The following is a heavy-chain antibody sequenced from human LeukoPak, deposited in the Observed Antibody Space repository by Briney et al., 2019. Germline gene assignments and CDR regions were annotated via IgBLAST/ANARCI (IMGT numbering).Heavy chain of an antibody. CDR3: AREVRYFDWFTYYFDY. V-gene: IGHV4-4*07. CDR2: IYTSGST. J-gene: IGHJ4*02. Sequence: TSETLSLTCTVSGGSISSHYWSWIRQPAGKGLEWIGRIYTSGSTNYNPSVESRVTMSVDTSKNQFSLKLSSVTAADTAVHYCAREVRYFDWFTYYFDYWGQGTLVTVSS. D-gene: IGHD3-9*01. CDR1: GGSISSHY.